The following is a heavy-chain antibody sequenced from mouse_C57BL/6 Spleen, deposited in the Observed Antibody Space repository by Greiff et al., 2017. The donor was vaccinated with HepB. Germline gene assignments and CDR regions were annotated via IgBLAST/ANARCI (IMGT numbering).Heavy chain of an antibody. CDR3: ARDYYYGSSDDWYFDV. V-gene: IGHV1-72*01. J-gene: IGHJ1*03. D-gene: IGHD1-1*01. CDR2: IDPNSGGT. Sequence: VQLQQPGAELVKPGASVKLSCKASGYTFTSYWMPGVKQRPGRGLEWMGRIDPNSGGTKYNEKFKSKATLTVDKPSSTAYMQLSSLTSEDSAVYYCARDYYYGSSDDWYFDVWGTGTTVTVSS. CDR1: GYTFTSYW.